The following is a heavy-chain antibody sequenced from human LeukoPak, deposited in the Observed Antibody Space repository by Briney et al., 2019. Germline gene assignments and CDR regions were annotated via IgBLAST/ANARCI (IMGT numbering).Heavy chain of an antibody. CDR2: INHSGST. V-gene: IGHV4-34*01. D-gene: IGHD3-10*01. CDR3: ARRSSTCITMVRGVHDY. CDR1: GGSFSGYY. J-gene: IGHJ4*02. Sequence: ASETLSLTCAVYGGSFSGYYWSWIRQPPGKGLEWIGEINHSGSTNYNPSLKSRVTISVDTSKNQFSLKLSSVTAADTAVYYCARRSSTCITMVRGVHDYWGQGTLVTVSS.